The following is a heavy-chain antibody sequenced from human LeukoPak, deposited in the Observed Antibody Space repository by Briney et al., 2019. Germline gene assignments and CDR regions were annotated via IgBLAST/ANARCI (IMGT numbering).Heavy chain of an antibody. CDR3: ARVLAAAGRTYYYYYYMDV. CDR1: GYTFTSYD. Sequence: ASVKVSCKASGYTFTSYDINWVRQATGQGLEWMRWMNPNSGNTGYAQKFQGRVTITRNTSISTAYMELSSLRSEDTAVYYCARVLAAAGRTYYYYYYMDVWGKGTTVTVSS. V-gene: IGHV1-8*03. D-gene: IGHD6-13*01. J-gene: IGHJ6*03. CDR2: MNPNSGNT.